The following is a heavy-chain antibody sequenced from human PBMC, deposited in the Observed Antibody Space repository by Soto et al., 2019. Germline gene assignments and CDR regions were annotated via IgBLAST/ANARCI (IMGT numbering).Heavy chain of an antibody. CDR2: IYQTGNT. CDR3: ARGGYCSGGSCSGWFDS. V-gene: IGHV4-4*02. Sequence: QVPLQESGPGLVKPSETLSLSCAVSGVSLTTNNWWTWVRPAPGKGLEWVGEIYQTGNTNYNPSLNSRVIASLDKSKNQFFLKLTSVTAADTAIYYCARGGYCSGGSCSGWFDSWGQGTLVTVSS. D-gene: IGHD2-15*01. J-gene: IGHJ5*01. CDR1: GVSLTTNNW.